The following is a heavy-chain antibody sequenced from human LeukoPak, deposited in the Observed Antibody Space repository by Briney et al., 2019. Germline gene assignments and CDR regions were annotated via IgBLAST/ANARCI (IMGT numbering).Heavy chain of an antibody. D-gene: IGHD4-17*01. J-gene: IGHJ4*02. Sequence: GRSLRLSCAASGFTFSSYAMHWVRQAPGKGLEWVAVISYDGGNKYYADSVKGRFTISRDNSKNTLYLQMNSLRAEDTAVYYCARDRGSDGDLNFDYWGQGTLVTVSS. V-gene: IGHV3-30*04. CDR3: ARDRGSDGDLNFDY. CDR1: GFTFSSYA. CDR2: ISYDGGNK.